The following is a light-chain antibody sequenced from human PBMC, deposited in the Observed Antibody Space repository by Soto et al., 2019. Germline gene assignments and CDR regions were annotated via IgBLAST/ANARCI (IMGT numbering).Light chain of an antibody. Sequence: EIVMTQSPATLSVFPGERATLYCRASQSVRSNLAWYQQKPGQAPRLLIYAASSRAPGIPARFSGSGSGTEFTLTISSLQSEDFAVYHCQQNNNWPLTFGGGTKVDIK. CDR2: AAS. V-gene: IGKV3D-15*01. CDR3: QQNNNWPLT. CDR1: QSVRSN. J-gene: IGKJ4*01.